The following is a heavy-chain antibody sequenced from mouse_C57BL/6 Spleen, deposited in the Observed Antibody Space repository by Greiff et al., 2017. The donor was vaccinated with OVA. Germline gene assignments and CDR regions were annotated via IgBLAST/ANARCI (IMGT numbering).Heavy chain of an antibody. Sequence: QVQLQQPGAELVKPGASVKMSCKASGYTFTSYWITWVKQGPGQGLEWIGDIYPGSGSTNYNEKFKSKATLTVDTSSSTAYMQLSSLTSEDSAVYYCARGNYYGSSYYFDYWGQGTTLTVSS. V-gene: IGHV1-55*01. J-gene: IGHJ2*01. CDR3: ARGNYYGSSYYFDY. CDR2: IYPGSGST. D-gene: IGHD1-1*01. CDR1: GYTFTSYW.